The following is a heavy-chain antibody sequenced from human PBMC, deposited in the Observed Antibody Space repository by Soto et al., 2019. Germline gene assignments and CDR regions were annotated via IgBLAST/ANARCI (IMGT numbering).Heavy chain of an antibody. CDR2: IYYGGTT. Sequence: PXETLSLSCTVAGFSIDRTGVCRSWIRQPQGQGLEWIGYIYYGGTTFYNPSLKSRSTLSLDTDENRFSLNLTSVTAADTAVYYCARARWLRRQEYYFDTWGQGNLVTVSS. CDR3: ARARWLRRQEYYFDT. CDR1: GFSIDRTGVC. J-gene: IGHJ4*02. D-gene: IGHD2-15*01. V-gene: IGHV4-31*03.